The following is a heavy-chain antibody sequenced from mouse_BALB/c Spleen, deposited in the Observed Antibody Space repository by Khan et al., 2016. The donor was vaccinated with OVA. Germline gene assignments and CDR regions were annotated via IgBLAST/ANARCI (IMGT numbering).Heavy chain of an antibody. V-gene: IGHV3-2*02. J-gene: IGHJ4*01. D-gene: IGHD2-3*01. CDR3: ARDGSRYNYAMDY. CDR2: ISYSGST. Sequence: VQLKQSGPGLVKPSQSLSLTCTVTGYSITSDYAWNWIRQFPGNKLEWMGYISYSGSTNYNPALKSRISITRDTSKNQFFLQLISVTTEDTATYYCARDGSRYNYAMDYWGQGTSVTVSS. CDR1: GYSITSDYA.